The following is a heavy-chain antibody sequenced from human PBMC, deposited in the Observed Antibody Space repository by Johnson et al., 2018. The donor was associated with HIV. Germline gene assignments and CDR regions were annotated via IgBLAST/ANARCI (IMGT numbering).Heavy chain of an antibody. CDR2: MWYDGSNK. J-gene: IGHJ3*02. Sequence: QVHLVESGGGVVQPGRSLRLSCAASGFTFSTYGMHWVRQAPGKGLEWVAVMWYDGSNKYYADSVKGRFTISRDNSKNTLYLQMNSLRAEDTAVYYCAREPRGPSSGSRIPDAFDIWGQGTMVTVSS. V-gene: IGHV3-33*01. D-gene: IGHD3-10*01. CDR3: AREPRGPSSGSRIPDAFDI. CDR1: GFTFSTYG.